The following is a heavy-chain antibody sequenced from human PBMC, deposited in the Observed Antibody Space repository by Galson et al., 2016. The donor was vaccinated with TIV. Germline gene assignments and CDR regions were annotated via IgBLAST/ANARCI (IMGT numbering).Heavy chain of an antibody. CDR2: TDWDGDK. J-gene: IGHJ4*02. Sequence: PALVKPTQTLTLTCTFSGFSLTTHGMCVSWIRQPPGKALEWLARTDWDGDKFYRTTLQTRLSISKDTSRNQVVLTLSNVDPVDTATYFCARSSIRDVSTHRFFDYWGQGTLVTVSP. V-gene: IGHV2-70*17. CDR3: ARSSIRDVSTHRFFDY. D-gene: IGHD5-24*01. CDR1: GFSLTTHGMC.